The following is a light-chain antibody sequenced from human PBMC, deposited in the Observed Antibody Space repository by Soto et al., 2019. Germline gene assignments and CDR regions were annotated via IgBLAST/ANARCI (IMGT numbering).Light chain of an antibody. J-gene: IGKJ2*01. Sequence: EIVLTQSPCTLSFSPGERATLSCSASKSVSSSYLAWYHQKPGQAPRFLIYVSSSRAPGILDRFSGSVSGPDFTLTISRLEHEAFAVYYCQHYGSSSDILGQGTTQQIK. CDR2: VSS. CDR3: QHYGSSSDI. CDR1: KSVSSSY. V-gene: IGKV3-20*01.